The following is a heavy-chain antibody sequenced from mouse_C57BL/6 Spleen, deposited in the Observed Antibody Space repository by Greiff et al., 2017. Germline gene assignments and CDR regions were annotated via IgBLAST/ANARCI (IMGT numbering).Heavy chain of an antibody. CDR3: ARHYYGSTPYAMDY. V-gene: IGHV5-12*01. CDR2: ISNGGGST. CDR1: GFTFSDYY. J-gene: IGHJ4*01. D-gene: IGHD1-1*01. Sequence: EVQLVESGGGLVQPGGSLKLSCAASGFTFSDYYMYWVRQTPEKRLEWVAYISNGGGSTYYPDTVKGRFTISRDNAKNTLYLQMSRLKSEDTAMYYCARHYYGSTPYAMDYWGQGTSVTVSS.